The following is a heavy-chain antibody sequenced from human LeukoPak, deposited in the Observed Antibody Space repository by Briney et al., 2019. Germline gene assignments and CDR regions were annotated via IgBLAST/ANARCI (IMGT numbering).Heavy chain of an antibody. J-gene: IGHJ4*02. CDR1: GFTFSSYA. V-gene: IGHV3-23*01. CDR3: AKGSYYDSSGSFYFDY. D-gene: IGHD3-22*01. CDR2: IRGSGDNT. Sequence: GGSLRLSCAASGFTFSSYAMSWVRQAPGKGLEWVSGIRGSGDNTYYADSVKGRFTISRDNSKNTLYVQVNSLGTEDTAAYYCAKGSYYDSSGSFYFDYWGREPWSPSPQ.